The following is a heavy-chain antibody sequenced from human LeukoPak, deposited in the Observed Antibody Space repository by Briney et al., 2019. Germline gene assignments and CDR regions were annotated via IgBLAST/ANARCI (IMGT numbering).Heavy chain of an antibody. Sequence: SGPTLVNPTQTLTLTCTFSGLSPSTGGVGVGWVRQPPGKALEWLALIYSNDDERYSPSLKSRLTITKDTSKNQVVLTVTNMDPVDTGTYYCAHRRRSGDYFDFWGQGTLVTVSS. J-gene: IGHJ4*02. CDR2: IYSNDDE. V-gene: IGHV2-5*01. D-gene: IGHD3-10*01. CDR1: GLSPSTGGVG. CDR3: AHRRRSGDYFDF.